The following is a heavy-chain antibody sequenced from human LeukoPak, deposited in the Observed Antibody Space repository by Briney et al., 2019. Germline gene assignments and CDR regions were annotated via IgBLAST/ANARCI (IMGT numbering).Heavy chain of an antibody. V-gene: IGHV3-21*01. D-gene: IGHD2/OR15-2a*01. CDR1: GFTFNIYA. CDR3: ARDFLNAIDI. Sequence: GGSLRLSCAASGFTFNIYAMSWVRQAPGKGLAWVSSISSSSTYIYYADSVKGRFIISRDNAKNSLYLQMNSLRAEDTAVFYCARDFLNAIDIWGQGTMVTVSS. J-gene: IGHJ3*02. CDR2: ISSSSTYI.